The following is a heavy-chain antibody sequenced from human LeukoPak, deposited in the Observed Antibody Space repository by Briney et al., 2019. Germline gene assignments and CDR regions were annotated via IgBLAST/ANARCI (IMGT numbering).Heavy chain of an antibody. J-gene: IGHJ4*02. Sequence: PGGSLRLSCAASGFTFSSYSMNWVRQAPGKGLEWVSSISSSSSYIYYADSVKGRFTISRDNAKNSLYLQMNSLRAEDTAVYYCARDPIGAAAGTFSFDYWGQGTLVTVSS. CDR2: ISSSSSYI. V-gene: IGHV3-21*01. CDR1: GFTFSSYS. D-gene: IGHD6-13*01. CDR3: ARDPIGAAAGTFSFDY.